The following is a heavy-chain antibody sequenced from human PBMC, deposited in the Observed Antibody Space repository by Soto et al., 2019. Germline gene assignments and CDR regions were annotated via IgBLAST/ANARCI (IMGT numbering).Heavy chain of an antibody. CDR3: ARDGANSYSSSSKVRHYGMDV. V-gene: IGHV3-30-3*01. Sequence: GGSLRLSCAASGFTFSSYAMHWVRQAPGKGLEWVAVISYDGSNKYYADSVKGRFTISRDNSKNTLYLQMNSLRAEDTAVYYCARDGANSYSSSSKVRHYGMDVWGQGTTVTVSS. J-gene: IGHJ6*02. D-gene: IGHD6-6*01. CDR2: ISYDGSNK. CDR1: GFTFSSYA.